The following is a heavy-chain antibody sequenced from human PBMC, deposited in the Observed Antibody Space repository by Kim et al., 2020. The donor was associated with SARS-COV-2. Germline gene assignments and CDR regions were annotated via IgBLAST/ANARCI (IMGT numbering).Heavy chain of an antibody. J-gene: IGHJ4*02. Sequence: TSYADSLKGRFTISSDTAKNSLFLQMTSLRDVDTAIYYCARKPAWEIDYWGQGTLVTVSS. V-gene: IGHV3-48*02. D-gene: IGHD1-26*01. CDR2: T. CDR3: ARKPAWEIDY.